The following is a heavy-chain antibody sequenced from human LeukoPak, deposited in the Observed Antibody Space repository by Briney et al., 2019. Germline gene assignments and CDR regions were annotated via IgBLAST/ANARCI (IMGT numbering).Heavy chain of an antibody. CDR1: GYTFTNYG. CDR3: ARDIGHFDY. V-gene: IGHV1-18*01. D-gene: IGHD2-15*01. Sequence: GASVKVSCKASGYTFTNYGISWVRQAPGQGLEWMGRISAYNGNTDYAEKVQGRVTMITDTSTSTAYMELRSLRSDDTAVYYCARDIGHFDYWGQGTLVTVSS. J-gene: IGHJ4*02. CDR2: ISAYNGNT.